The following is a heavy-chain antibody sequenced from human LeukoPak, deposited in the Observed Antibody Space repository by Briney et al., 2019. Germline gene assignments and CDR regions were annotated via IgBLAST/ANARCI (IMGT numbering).Heavy chain of an antibody. J-gene: IGHJ5*02. CDR2: IYTSGST. D-gene: IGHD2-15*01. V-gene: IGHV4-4*07. CDR1: GGSISSYY. CDR3: ARDSLQYCSGGSCQQFDP. Sequence: SETLFLTCTVSGGSISSYYWSWIRQPAGKGLEWIGRIYTSGSTNYNPSLKSRVTMSVDTSKNQFSLKLSSVTAADTAVYYCARDSLQYCSGGSCQQFDPWGQGTLVTVSS.